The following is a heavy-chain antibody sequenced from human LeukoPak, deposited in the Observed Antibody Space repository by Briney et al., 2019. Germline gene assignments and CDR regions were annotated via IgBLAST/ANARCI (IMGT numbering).Heavy chain of an antibody. J-gene: IGHJ3*02. CDR1: GFTFSSYS. D-gene: IGHD6-19*01. V-gene: IGHV3-21*01. CDR3: ARDPYSSGWYKNAFDI. CDR2: ISSSSSYI. Sequence: GGSLRLSCAASGFTFSSYSMNWVRQAPGKGLEWVSSISSSSSYIYYADSVKGRFTISRDNAKNSLYLQMNSLRAEDTAVYYCARDPYSSGWYKNAFDIWGQGTMVTVSS.